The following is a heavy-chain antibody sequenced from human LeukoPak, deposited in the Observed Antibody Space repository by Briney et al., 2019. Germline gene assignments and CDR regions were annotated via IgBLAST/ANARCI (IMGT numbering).Heavy chain of an antibody. D-gene: IGHD5-18*01. CDR1: GGSLSSYH. Sequence: SETLSLTCTVSGGSLSSYHWSWTRQPPGKGVERIGYIYYSGSTNYNPSLKSRVPISVDTSKNQFSLKLSSVTAADTAVYYCARVSYSYPTDWGQGTLVTVSS. J-gene: IGHJ4*02. CDR3: ARVSYSYPTD. CDR2: IYYSGST. V-gene: IGHV4-59*01.